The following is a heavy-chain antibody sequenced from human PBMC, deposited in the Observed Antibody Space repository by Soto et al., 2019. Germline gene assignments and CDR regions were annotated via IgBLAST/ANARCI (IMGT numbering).Heavy chain of an antibody. Sequence: QVQLQESGPGLVKPSQTLSLTCTVSGGSISSGDDYWIWIRQPPGQGLEGIGYIYYSGSTYYNPSLKSRVTISVDTSKDQFSMKLSSVTAADTAVYYCGGGLEVGTTEYYYCMDVWGQGTTVTVSS. CDR2: IYYSGST. V-gene: IGHV4-30-4*01. J-gene: IGHJ6*02. CDR3: GGGLEVGTTEYYYCMDV. CDR1: GGSISSGDDY. D-gene: IGHD1-1*01.